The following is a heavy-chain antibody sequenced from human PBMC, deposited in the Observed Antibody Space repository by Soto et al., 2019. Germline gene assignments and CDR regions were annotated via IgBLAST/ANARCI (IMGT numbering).Heavy chain of an antibody. CDR2: VSHDGSLY. J-gene: IGHJ4*02. Sequence: QVQLVESGGGVVQPGGPRNFSCAASGFTFSTVALIWVRQVPGKGLEWLAVVSHDGSLYPYADSVKGRFSISRDNSRKTLYLQMNSLRPEDTAVYYCVKDRSDTWSFDYWGQGTLVTVSS. D-gene: IGHD2-8*02. V-gene: IGHV3-30*18. CDR3: VKDRSDTWSFDY. CDR1: GFTFSTVA.